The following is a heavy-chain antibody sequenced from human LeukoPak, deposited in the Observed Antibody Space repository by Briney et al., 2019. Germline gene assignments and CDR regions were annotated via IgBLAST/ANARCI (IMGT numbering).Heavy chain of an antibody. CDR2: ISGSAVTT. J-gene: IGHJ4*02. CDR1: GFTFSSYA. V-gene: IGHV3-23*01. Sequence: GGSLRLSCAASGFTFSSYAMSWVRQAPGKGLEWVSAISGSAVTTYYSDSVKSRFTISRDNSKNTLYLQMNNLRVEDTAVYYCAKVPNWGRSGKLDYWGQGTLVTVSS. CDR3: AKVPNWGRSGKLDY. D-gene: IGHD7-27*01.